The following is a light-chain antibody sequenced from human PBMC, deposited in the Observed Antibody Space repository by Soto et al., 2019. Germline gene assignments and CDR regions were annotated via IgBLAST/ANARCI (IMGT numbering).Light chain of an antibody. CDR1: QSIETS. CDR2: KAS. CDR3: QQYHRYSYS. V-gene: IGKV1-5*03. Sequence: DIQMTQSPGTLSASVGDRVTITCRASQSIETSLAWYQQRPGKAPKLLIFKASTLQSGVPSRFSGSGSGTEFTLTITSLRPDDFASYYCQQYHRYSYSFGQGTRLEI. J-gene: IGKJ2*03.